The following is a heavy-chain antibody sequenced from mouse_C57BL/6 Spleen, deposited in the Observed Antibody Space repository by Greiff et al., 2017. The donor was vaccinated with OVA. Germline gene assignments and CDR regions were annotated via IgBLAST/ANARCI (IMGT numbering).Heavy chain of an antibody. J-gene: IGHJ3*01. CDR2: INPNNGGT. Sequence: EVQLQQSGPELVKPGASVKISCKASGYTFTDYYMNWVKQSHGKSLEWIGDINPNNGGTSYNQKFKGKATLTVDKSSSTAYMELRSLTSDDSAVYYCARDSNYLHWGQGTLVTVSA. V-gene: IGHV1-26*01. D-gene: IGHD2-5*01. CDR3: ARDSNYLH. CDR1: GYTFTDYY.